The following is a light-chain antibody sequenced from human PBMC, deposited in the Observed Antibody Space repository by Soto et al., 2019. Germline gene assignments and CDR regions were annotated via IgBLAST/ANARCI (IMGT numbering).Light chain of an antibody. J-gene: IGKJ5*01. CDR2: GAS. CDR3: QQYGSSPLVT. CDR1: QSVSSSY. V-gene: IGKV3-20*01. Sequence: EIVLTQSPGTLSLSPGERATLSCRASQSVSSSYLAWYQQKPGQAPRLVIHGASRRATGIPDRFSGSGSGTDFTLTISRLEPEDFAVYYCQQYGSSPLVTFGQGTRLEMK.